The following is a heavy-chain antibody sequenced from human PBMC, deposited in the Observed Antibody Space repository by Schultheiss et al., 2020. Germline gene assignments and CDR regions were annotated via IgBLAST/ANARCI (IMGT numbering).Heavy chain of an antibody. V-gene: IGHV3-30*03. CDR1: GFTFSSYG. CDR3: ARGKRRIQVSSMDY. Sequence: GESLKISCAASGFTFSSYGMHWVRQAPGKGLEWVAVISYDGSNKYYADSVKGRFTISRDNSKNTLYLQMNSLRAEDTAVYYCARGKRRIQVSSMDYWGQGTLVTVSS. CDR2: ISYDGSNK. D-gene: IGHD5-18*01. J-gene: IGHJ4*02.